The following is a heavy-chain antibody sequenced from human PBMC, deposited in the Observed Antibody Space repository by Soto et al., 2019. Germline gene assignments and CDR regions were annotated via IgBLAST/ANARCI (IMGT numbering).Heavy chain of an antibody. CDR3: AKDFGYYYDSSGYYDYYYYGMDV. CDR1: GFSFSSYA. CDR2: ISGSGGST. D-gene: IGHD3-22*01. J-gene: IGHJ6*02. V-gene: IGHV3-23*01. Sequence: GGSLRLSCAASGFSFSSYAMSWVRQAPGKGLEWVSAISGSGGSTYYADSVKGRFTISRDNSKNTLYLQMNSLRAEDTAVYYCAKDFGYYYDSSGYYDYYYYGMDVWGQGTTVTVSS.